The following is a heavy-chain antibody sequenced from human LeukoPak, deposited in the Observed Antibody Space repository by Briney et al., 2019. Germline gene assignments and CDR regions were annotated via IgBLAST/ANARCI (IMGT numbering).Heavy chain of an antibody. Sequence: PSETLSLTCAVSGGSISSRNWWSWIRQPPGKGLEWIGSIYYSGSTYYNPSLKSRVTISVDTSKNQFSLKLSSVTAADTAVYYCARTYYYGSGNYWGQGTLVTVSS. V-gene: IGHV4-4*02. CDR1: GGSISSRNW. D-gene: IGHD3-10*01. CDR2: IYYSGST. CDR3: ARTYYYGSGNY. J-gene: IGHJ4*02.